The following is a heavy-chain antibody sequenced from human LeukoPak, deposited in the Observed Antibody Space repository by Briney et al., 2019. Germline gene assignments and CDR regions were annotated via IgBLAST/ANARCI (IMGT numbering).Heavy chain of an antibody. Sequence: SGGSLRLSCAASGFTFSSYGMHWVRQAPGKGLERVAFIRYDGSNKYYADSVKGRFTISRDNSKNTLYLQMNSLRAEDTAVYYCAKGYYYDSIPSDYWGQGTLVTVSS. CDR3: AKGYYYDSIPSDY. CDR2: IRYDGSNK. J-gene: IGHJ4*02. V-gene: IGHV3-30*02. D-gene: IGHD3-22*01. CDR1: GFTFSSYG.